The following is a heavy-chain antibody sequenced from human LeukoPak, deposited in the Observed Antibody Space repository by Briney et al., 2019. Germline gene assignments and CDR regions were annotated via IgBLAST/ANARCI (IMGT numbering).Heavy chain of an antibody. Sequence: GGSLRLSCAASGFTFSSYIMSWVRQAPGKGLEWVSSITASGGSTYYADSVRGRFTISRDNSKNTLYVQLNSLRGEDTAVYYCAKGNNSRATSFDYWGQGTLDTVSS. CDR2: ITASGGST. J-gene: IGHJ4*02. CDR1: GFTFSSYI. V-gene: IGHV3-23*01. CDR3: AKGNNSRATSFDY. D-gene: IGHD2/OR15-2a*01.